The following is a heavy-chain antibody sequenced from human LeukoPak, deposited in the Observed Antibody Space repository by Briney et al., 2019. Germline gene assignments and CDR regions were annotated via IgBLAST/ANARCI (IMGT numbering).Heavy chain of an antibody. CDR1: GFTFSSYG. J-gene: IGHJ3*02. Sequence: TGGSLRLSCVASGFTFSSYGMNWVRQAPGKGLEWVSVIYSGGSTYYADSVKGRFTISRHNSKNTLYLQMNSLRAEDTAVYYCARGGIHDAFDIWGQGTMVTVSS. CDR3: ARGGIHDAFDI. V-gene: IGHV3-53*04. CDR2: IYSGGST. D-gene: IGHD1-1*01.